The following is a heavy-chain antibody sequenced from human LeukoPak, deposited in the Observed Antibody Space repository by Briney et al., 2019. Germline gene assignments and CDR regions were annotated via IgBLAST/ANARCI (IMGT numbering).Heavy chain of an antibody. D-gene: IGHD1-26*01. J-gene: IGHJ4*02. V-gene: IGHV5-51*01. Sequence: GEPLKISCQGFGFSFSRYWIGWVRQMPGRGLEWMGIIYCGDSDTRYGPSFQGQVTISADRSTSTAYLQWSSLKASDTAIYYCARSALSSGSLYYFEYWGQGTLVTVSS. CDR2: IYCGDSDT. CDR1: GFSFSRYW. CDR3: ARSALSSGSLYYFEY.